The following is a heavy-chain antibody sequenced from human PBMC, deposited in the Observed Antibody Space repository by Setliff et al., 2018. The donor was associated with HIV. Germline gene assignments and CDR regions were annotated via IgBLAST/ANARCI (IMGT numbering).Heavy chain of an antibody. V-gene: IGHV3-48*04. J-gene: IGHJ4*02. CDR2: ISSSSSPI. CDR1: GFSFSDYH. CDR3: ARLDFFDNSTYPPYDS. Sequence: GGSLRLSCAASGFSFSDYHMNWVRQAPGKGLEWISFISSSSSPIYYADSVKGRFTISRDNAKNSLFLQMNSLRAEDTAMYYCARLDFFDNSTYPPYDSWGQGTLVTVSS. D-gene: IGHD3-22*01.